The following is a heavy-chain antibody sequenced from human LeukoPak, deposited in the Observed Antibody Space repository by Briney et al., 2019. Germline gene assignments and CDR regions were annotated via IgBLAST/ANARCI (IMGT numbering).Heavy chain of an antibody. J-gene: IGHJ3*02. CDR1: GGSISSYY. CDR3: ARVSSNNWYNERGAFDI. Sequence: SETLSLTYTVSGGSISSYYWSWIRQPPGKGLEWIGYIYYSGSTNYNPSLKSRVTISVDTSKNQFSLKLSSVTAADTAVYYCARVSSNNWYNERGAFDIWGQGTMVTVSS. V-gene: IGHV4-59*01. D-gene: IGHD6-13*01. CDR2: IYYSGST.